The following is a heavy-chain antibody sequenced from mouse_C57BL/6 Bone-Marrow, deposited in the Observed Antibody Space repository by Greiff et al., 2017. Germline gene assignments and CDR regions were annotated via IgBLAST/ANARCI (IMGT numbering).Heavy chain of an antibody. D-gene: IGHD3-2*02. J-gene: IGHJ4*01. CDR1: GFSLSTFGMG. Sequence: QVTLKVSGPGILQPSQTLSLTCSFSGFSLSTFGMGVGWIRQPSGKGLEWLAHIWWDDDKYYTPALKSRLTISKDTSKNQVFLKIANVDTADTATYYSARIAPRQLRLHYYARDYWGQGTSVTVSS. CDR3: ARIAPRQLRLHYYARDY. V-gene: IGHV8-8*01. CDR2: IWWDDDK.